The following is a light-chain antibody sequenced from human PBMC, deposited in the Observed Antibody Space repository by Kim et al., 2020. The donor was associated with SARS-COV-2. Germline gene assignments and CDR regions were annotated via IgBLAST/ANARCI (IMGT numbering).Light chain of an antibody. CDR2: GKN. Sequence: GRTGKIASQGDSLGSDYSSWYQQRPGQAPVLVIYGKNNLPSGIPDLFSGSGSGNTASLTITAAQAEDETGFYCNSRDSSGNHLNVVFGGGTQLTVL. J-gene: IGLJ2*01. CDR1: SLGSDY. V-gene: IGLV3-19*01. CDR3: NSRDSSGNHLNVV.